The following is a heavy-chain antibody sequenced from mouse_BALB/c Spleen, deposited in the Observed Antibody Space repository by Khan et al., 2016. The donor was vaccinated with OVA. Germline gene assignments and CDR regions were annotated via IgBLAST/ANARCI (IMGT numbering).Heavy chain of an antibody. CDR2: IDPFSGGT. Sequence: EVQLQQSGPELMKPGASVKISCKASGYSFTTYYIHWVIQSHGKSLEWIGFIDPFSGGTTYNQNFKGKATLTADKSSSTAYIHLSNLTSEDSAVYYGTRHGYVAWFTYWGQGTLVTVSA. V-gene: IGHV1S135*01. CDR1: GYSFTTYY. D-gene: IGHD2-2*01. CDR3: TRHGYVAWFTY. J-gene: IGHJ3*01.